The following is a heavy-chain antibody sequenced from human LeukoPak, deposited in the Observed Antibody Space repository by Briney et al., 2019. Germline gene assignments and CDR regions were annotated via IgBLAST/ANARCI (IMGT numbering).Heavy chain of an antibody. J-gene: IGHJ2*01. CDR2: INSDGSGT. D-gene: IGHD2-21*01. CDR3: ASGFPVAAADWYFDL. CDR1: GFTFKNFW. V-gene: IGHV3-74*01. Sequence: PGGSLRLSCAASGFTFKNFWMHWVRQAPGKGLVWVSRINSDGSGTSYADSVKGRFTISRDNAKNTLYLQMTSLRVEDTAVYYCASGFPVAAADWYFDLWGRGTLVTVSS.